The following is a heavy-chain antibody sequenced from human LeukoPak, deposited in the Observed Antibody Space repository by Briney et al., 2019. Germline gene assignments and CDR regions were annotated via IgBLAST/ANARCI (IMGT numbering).Heavy chain of an antibody. D-gene: IGHD6-19*01. Sequence: GSLRLSCAASGFTFDDYGMSWVRQAPGKGLEWVANIKQDGSEKYYVDSVKGRFTISRDNAKNSLYLQMNSLRAEDTAVYYCARDRRYSSGWTSLDYWGQGTLVTVSS. CDR3: ARDRRYSSGWTSLDY. CDR1: GFTFDDYG. V-gene: IGHV3-7*03. CDR2: IKQDGSEK. J-gene: IGHJ4*02.